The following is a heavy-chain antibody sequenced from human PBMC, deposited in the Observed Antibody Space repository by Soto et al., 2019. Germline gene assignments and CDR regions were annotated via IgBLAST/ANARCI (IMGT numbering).Heavy chain of an antibody. V-gene: IGHV2-5*02. CDR2: IYWDDDK. CDR1: GFSLSTSGVG. CDR3: EHSLWRVYMAWFDP. D-gene: IGHD3-3*01. J-gene: IGHJ5*02. Sequence: QITLKESGPTRVKPTQTLTLTCTFSGFSLSTSGVGVGWIRQPPGKALEWLALIYWDDDKRYSPSLKTRLTITKDTSKSEVVLTMSNKDPVDTATYYCEHSLWRVYMAWFDPLGQGTLVTVSS.